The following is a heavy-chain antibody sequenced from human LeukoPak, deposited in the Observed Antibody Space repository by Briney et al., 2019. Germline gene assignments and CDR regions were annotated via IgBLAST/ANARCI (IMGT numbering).Heavy chain of an antibody. V-gene: IGHV2-5*02. Sequence: SGPTLVKPTQTLTLTCTFSGFSLSTSGVGVGWIRQPPGKALEWLALIYWDDDKRYSPSLKSRLSITKDTSKNQVVLTMTNVDSVDTATYYCALTKYTSTTPGWFDPWGQGTLVTVSS. D-gene: IGHD6-19*01. CDR1: GFSLSTSGVG. CDR2: IYWDDDK. CDR3: ALTKYTSTTPGWFDP. J-gene: IGHJ5*02.